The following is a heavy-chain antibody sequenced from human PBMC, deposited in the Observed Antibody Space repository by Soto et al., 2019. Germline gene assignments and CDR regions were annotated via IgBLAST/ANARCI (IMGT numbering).Heavy chain of an antibody. CDR1: GYTFTSYG. CDR2: ISAYNGNT. CDR3: ARDPGGREQWLVPDGVHVYGMDV. J-gene: IGHJ6*02. V-gene: IGHV1-18*01. Sequence: QVQLVQSGAEVKKPGASVKVSCKASGYTFTSYGISWVRQAPGQGLEWMGWISAYNGNTNYAQKLQGRVTMTTDTSTSTAYMEQRRLRSDDTAVYYCARDPGGREQWLVPDGVHVYGMDVWCQGTTVTVSS. D-gene: IGHD6-19*01.